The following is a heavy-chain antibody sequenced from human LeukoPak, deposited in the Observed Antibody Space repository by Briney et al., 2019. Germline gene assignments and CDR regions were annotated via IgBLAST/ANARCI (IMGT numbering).Heavy chain of an antibody. D-gene: IGHD2-15*01. CDR1: GFTFSIYS. J-gene: IGHJ4*02. CDR2: ISGSTTYI. Sequence: GGSPRLSCAASGFTFSIYSMNWVRQAPGKGLEWVASISGSTTYIYYADSMKGRFTISRDNAKNSLFLQMNSLRAEDTAVYYCATTRYCNGGSCFALDYWGQGTLVTVSS. CDR3: ATTRYCNGGSCFALDY. V-gene: IGHV3-21*01.